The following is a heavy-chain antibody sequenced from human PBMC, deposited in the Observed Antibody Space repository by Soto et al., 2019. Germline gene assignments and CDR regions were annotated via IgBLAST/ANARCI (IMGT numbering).Heavy chain of an antibody. Sequence: QVQLVQSGAEVRKPGASVNISCRASGFSFSDNLINWVRQAPGQSLEWMCWINPANGNTKYSQTFKGRVTISRHSSASIAYVEVSDLTSEDTAVYHCASDLLSVGPRANDAFEVWGQGTMVTVSS. CDR1: GFSFSDNL. V-gene: IGHV1-3*01. D-gene: IGHD1-26*01. J-gene: IGHJ3*01. CDR3: ASDLLSVGPRANDAFEV. CDR2: INPANGNT.